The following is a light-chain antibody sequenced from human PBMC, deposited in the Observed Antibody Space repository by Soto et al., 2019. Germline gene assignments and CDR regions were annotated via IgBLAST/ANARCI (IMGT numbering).Light chain of an antibody. CDR2: GAS. J-gene: IGKJ1*01. V-gene: IGKV3-20*01. CDR3: QQYDSPPRT. CDR1: QSISSTY. Sequence: EIVLTQSPGTLSLSPGKRVTLSCRASQSISSTYLAWYQQKPGQAPRLLIYGASSRATGIPDRFSGSGSGTDFTLTTSRLDPEDFAVYYCQQYDSPPRTFGQGPKV.